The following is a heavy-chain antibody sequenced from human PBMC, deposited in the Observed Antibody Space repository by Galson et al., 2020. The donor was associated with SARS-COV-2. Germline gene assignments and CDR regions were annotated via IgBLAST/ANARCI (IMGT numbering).Heavy chain of an antibody. CDR2: ISYDGSTK. J-gene: IGHJ4*02. CDR3: VTEGLGGGPSLGY. D-gene: IGHD2-15*01. CDR1: GFTFTSYA. V-gene: IGHV3-30-3*01. Sequence: GESLKISCAASGFTFTSYALHWVRQAPGKGLEWVAMISYDGSTKQLGDSVKGRFTISRDNSKNTLHLQMISLRVEDTALYYCVTEGLGGGPSLGYWGQGTLVVVSS.